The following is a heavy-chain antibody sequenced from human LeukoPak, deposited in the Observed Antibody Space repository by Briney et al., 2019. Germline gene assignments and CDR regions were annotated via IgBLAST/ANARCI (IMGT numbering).Heavy chain of an antibody. V-gene: IGHV1-18*01. D-gene: IGHD3-10*01. CDR2: ISAYNGNT. CDR1: GYTLTELS. J-gene: IGHJ5*02. CDR3: ARDFAPYYGSGINWFDP. Sequence: ASVKVSCKVSGYTLTELSMHWVRQAPGQGLEWMGWISAYNGNTNYAQKLQGRVTMTTDTSTSTAYMELRSLRSDDTAVYYCARDFAPYYGSGINWFDPWGQGTLVTVSS.